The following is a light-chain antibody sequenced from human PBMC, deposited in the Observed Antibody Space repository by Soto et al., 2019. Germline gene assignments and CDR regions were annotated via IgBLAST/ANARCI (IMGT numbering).Light chain of an antibody. Sequence: DIQMTQSPSSLSASVGDGVTITCRASQSISSYLNWYQHKPGKAPKLMIYAASSLQSGVPSRFSGSGSGTDFTFTIDSFQPEDVATYYCQQYNSYPFTLGQGTRLEIK. CDR1: QSISSY. CDR2: AAS. CDR3: QQYNSYPFT. V-gene: IGKV1-39*01. J-gene: IGKJ5*01.